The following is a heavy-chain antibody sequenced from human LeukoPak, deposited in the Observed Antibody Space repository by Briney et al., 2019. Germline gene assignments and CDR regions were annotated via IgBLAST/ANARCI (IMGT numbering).Heavy chain of an antibody. D-gene: IGHD4-17*01. Sequence: ASVKVSCKASGGTFSSYATSWVRQAPGQGLEWMGGIVPIFGTANYAQKFQGRVTITADESTSTAYMELSSLRSEDTAVYYCARYGDYGNYYYYGMDVWGQGTTVTVSS. CDR1: GGTFSSYA. CDR3: ARYGDYGNYYYYGMDV. J-gene: IGHJ6*02. V-gene: IGHV1-69*13. CDR2: IVPIFGTA.